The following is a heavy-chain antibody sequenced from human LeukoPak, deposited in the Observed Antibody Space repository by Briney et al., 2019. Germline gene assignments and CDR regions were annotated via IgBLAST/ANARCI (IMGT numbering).Heavy chain of an antibody. CDR1: GFTFDDYA. V-gene: IGHV3-9*01. CDR3: AKGAGYYDILTGFDY. J-gene: IGHJ4*02. CDR2: ISWNSGSI. Sequence: SLRLSCAASGFTFDDYAMHWVRQAPGKGLEWVSGISWNSGSIGYADSVKGRFTISRDNAKNSLYLQMNSLRAEDTALYYCAKGAGYYDILTGFDYWGQGTLVTVSS. D-gene: IGHD3-9*01.